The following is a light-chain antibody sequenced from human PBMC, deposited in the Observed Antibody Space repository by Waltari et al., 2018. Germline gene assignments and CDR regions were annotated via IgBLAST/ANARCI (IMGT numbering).Light chain of an antibody. CDR2: YDN. Sequence: QSVLTQPPSLSGAPRQRVTISCPGSSSNIGDHPVNWYQQVPGKAPKLLIFYDNLPPSGVSARFSGSKSGTSASLAISGLQSEDEADYYCATWDDSLSGPLFGGGTKLTVL. J-gene: IGLJ3*02. CDR1: SSNIGDHP. CDR3: ATWDDSLSGPL. V-gene: IGLV1-36*01.